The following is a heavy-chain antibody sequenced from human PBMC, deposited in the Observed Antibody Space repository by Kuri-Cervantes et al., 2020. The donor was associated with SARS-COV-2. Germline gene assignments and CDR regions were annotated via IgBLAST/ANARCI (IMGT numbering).Heavy chain of an antibody. CDR1: GAAISSGGYY. CDR3: ARRNSPYSSSSYYFDY. D-gene: IGHD6-13*01. V-gene: IGHV4-31*03. J-gene: IGHJ4*02. Sequence: LRLSCTVSGAAISSGGYYWGWIRQHPEKGLEWIGYIYYNGNTYYNPSLESRLTITLDTSKNQFSLKLSSVTAADTAVYYCARRNSPYSSSSYYFDYWGQGTLVTVSS. CDR2: IYYNGNT.